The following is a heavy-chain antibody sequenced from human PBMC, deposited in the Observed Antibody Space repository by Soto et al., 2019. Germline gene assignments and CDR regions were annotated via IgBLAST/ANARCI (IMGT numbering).Heavy chain of an antibody. CDR2: INPSGGST. V-gene: IGHV1-46*01. CDR1: GYSYTSYH. CDR3: ARSLRLYYYGMDV. Sequence: SVKVYCNGVGYSYTSYHMHLVRKNPGQGLEWMGIINPSGGSTSYAQKFQGRVTMTRDTSTSTVYMELSSLRSEDTAVYYCARSLRLYYYGMDVWGQGTTVTVSS. J-gene: IGHJ6*02. D-gene: IGHD4-17*01.